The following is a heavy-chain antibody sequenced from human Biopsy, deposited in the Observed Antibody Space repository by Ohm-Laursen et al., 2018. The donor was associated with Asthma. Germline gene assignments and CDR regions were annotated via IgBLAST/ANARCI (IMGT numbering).Heavy chain of an antibody. CDR1: GYTFNSAG. CDR2: ISVYSGIT. D-gene: IGHD3-10*01. Sequence: GASVKVSCKTSGYTFNSAGITWVRQAPGQGLEWMGWISVYSGITKVAQKLQDRVTMITDTSTSTAYMELRSLRSDDTAVYFCARAVDYSHYYGIDVWGQGTTVTVS. J-gene: IGHJ6*02. CDR3: ARAVDYSHYYGIDV. V-gene: IGHV1-18*01.